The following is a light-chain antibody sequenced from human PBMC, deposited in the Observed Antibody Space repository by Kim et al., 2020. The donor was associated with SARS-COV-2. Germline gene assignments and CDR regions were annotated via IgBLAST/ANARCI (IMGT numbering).Light chain of an antibody. J-gene: IGLJ2*01. CDR3: KSRDSSGNHLG. CDR1: SLRRYY. V-gene: IGLV3-19*01. CDR2: GKN. Sequence: ALGQTVRITCQGDSLRRYYASWYQEKPGQAPVLVIYGKNNRPSGIPDRFSGSSSGNTASLTITGAQAEDEADYHGKSRDSSGNHLGFGGGLQLTVL.